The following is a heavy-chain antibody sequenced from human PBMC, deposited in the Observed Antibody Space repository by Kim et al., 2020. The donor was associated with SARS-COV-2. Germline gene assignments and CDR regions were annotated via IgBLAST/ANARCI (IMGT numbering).Heavy chain of an antibody. D-gene: IGHD6-13*01. CDR1: GYTFTSYA. Sequence: ASVKVSCKASGYTFTSYAMNWVRQAPGQGLEWMGWINTNTGNPTYAQGFTGRFVFSLDTSVSTAYLQISSLKAEDTAVYYCARDLFTAPYSSSWSIDPDYYGMDVWGQGTTVTVSS. CDR2: INTNTGNP. CDR3: ARDLFTAPYSSSWSIDPDYYGMDV. V-gene: IGHV7-4-1*02. J-gene: IGHJ6*02.